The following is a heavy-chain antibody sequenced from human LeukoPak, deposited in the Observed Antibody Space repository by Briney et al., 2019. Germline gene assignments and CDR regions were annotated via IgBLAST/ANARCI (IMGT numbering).Heavy chain of an antibody. V-gene: IGHV3-7*03. D-gene: IGHD3-16*01. CDR1: GFTFSSYW. CDR2: INHSGNVN. Sequence: PGGSLRLSCAASGFTFSSYWMNWARQAPGMGLEWVASINHSGNVNYYVDSVKGRFTISRDNAKNSLYLQMSNLRAEDTAVYFCARGGGLDVWGQGATVTVSS. J-gene: IGHJ6*02. CDR3: ARGGGLDV.